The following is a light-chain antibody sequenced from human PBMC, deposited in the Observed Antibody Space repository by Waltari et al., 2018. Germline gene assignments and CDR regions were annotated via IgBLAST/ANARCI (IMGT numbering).Light chain of an antibody. V-gene: IGLV1-51*02. Sequence: QSVLTQPPSVSAAPRQQVTIPCSGSSSNIGFNSLSWYRQVPGTAPKLLIYENNKRPSGIPDRFSGSKSGTSATLGITGLQTGDEADYYCGTWDSSLSAVLFGGGTKLTVL. J-gene: IGLJ2*01. CDR2: ENN. CDR1: SSNIGFNS. CDR3: GTWDSSLSAVL.